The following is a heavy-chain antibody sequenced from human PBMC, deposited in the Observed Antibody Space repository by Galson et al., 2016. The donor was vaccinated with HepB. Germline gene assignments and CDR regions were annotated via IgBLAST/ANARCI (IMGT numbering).Heavy chain of an antibody. D-gene: IGHD4-17*01. V-gene: IGHV3-66*02. J-gene: IGHJ4*02. CDR2: IYSGGGT. CDR1: GFTFSSNW. Sequence: SLRLSCAASGFTFSSNWMSWVRQAPGKGLEWVSVIYSGGGTYYADSVQGRFTISRDNSKNTLYLQMNSLRAEDTAVYYCAKTVRMTTVTGCDYWGQGTLVTVSS. CDR3: AKTVRMTTVTGCDY.